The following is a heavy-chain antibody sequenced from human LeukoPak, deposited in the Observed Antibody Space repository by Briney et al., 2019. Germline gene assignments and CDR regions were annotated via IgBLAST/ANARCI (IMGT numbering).Heavy chain of an antibody. Sequence: GASVKVSCKASGGTFSSYAISWVRQAPGQGLEWMGGIIPIFGTANYAQKFQGRVTITADESTSTAYMELSSLRSEDTAVYYCARDFRGGYDFWSGYYTPYYFDYWGQGTLVTVSS. J-gene: IGHJ4*02. V-gene: IGHV1-69*13. D-gene: IGHD3-3*01. CDR1: GGTFSSYA. CDR3: ARDFRGGYDFWSGYYTPYYFDY. CDR2: IIPIFGTA.